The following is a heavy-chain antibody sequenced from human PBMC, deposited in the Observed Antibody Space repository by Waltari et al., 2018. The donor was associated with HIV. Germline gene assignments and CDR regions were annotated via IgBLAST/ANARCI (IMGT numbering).Heavy chain of an antibody. CDR1: GGSFNHFF. Sequence: QVQLQQWGAGLVKPAETLSLNCAVYGGSFNHFFLSFFRPSPGKGLEWIGEINHSGKTDYNPSLKGRVSLSIDPSKKQFYLELTSMTVADTAIYYCARRRWRTTMVFVVKGGVFDIWGQGTEVTVS. CDR3: ARRRWRTTMVFVVKGGVFDI. V-gene: IGHV4-34*02. J-gene: IGHJ3*02. D-gene: IGHD2-21*01. CDR2: INHSGKT.